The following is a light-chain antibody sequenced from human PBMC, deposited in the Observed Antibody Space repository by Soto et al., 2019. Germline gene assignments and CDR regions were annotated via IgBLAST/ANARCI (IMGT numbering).Light chain of an antibody. CDR2: DAS. V-gene: IGKV3-11*01. CDR3: QQGGS. Sequence: EIVLTQSPATLSLSPGEGATLSCRASQSVSTYLAWYQQKPGQAPRLLIYDASNRATGIPARFSGSGSGTDFTLTISSLEPEDFAVYYCQQGGSFGGGTKVKIK. CDR1: QSVSTY. J-gene: IGKJ4*01.